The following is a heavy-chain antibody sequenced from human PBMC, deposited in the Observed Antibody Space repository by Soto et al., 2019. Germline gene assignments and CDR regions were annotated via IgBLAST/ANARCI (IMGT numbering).Heavy chain of an antibody. Sequence: GESLKISCKGSGYSFTSHWISWVRQMPGKGLEWMGRIDPSDSYTNYSPSFQGHVTISADKSISTAYLQWSSLKASDTAMYYCARNGIVVVPAAQTSYYYYGMDVWGQGTTVTVSS. V-gene: IGHV5-10-1*01. D-gene: IGHD2-2*01. J-gene: IGHJ6*02. CDR1: GYSFTSHW. CDR3: ARNGIVVVPAAQTSYYYYGMDV. CDR2: IDPSDSYT.